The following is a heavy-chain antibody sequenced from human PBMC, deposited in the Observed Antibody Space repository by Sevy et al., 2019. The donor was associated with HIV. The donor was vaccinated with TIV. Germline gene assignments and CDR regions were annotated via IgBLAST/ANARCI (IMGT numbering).Heavy chain of an antibody. CDR2: INHSGST. J-gene: IGHJ6*03. CDR1: GGSFSGYY. V-gene: IGHV4-34*01. D-gene: IGHD6-13*01. Sequence: SETLSLTCAVYGGSFSGYYWSWIRQPPGKGLEWIGEINHSGSTNYNPSLKSRVTISVDTSKNQFSLKLSSVTAADTAVYYCARVQTPLAAAGDYYYYYYYMDVWGKGTTATVSS. CDR3: ARVQTPLAAAGDYYYYYYYMDV.